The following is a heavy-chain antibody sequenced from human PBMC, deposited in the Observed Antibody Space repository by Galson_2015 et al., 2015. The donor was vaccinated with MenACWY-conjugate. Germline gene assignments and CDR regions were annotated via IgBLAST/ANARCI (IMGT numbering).Heavy chain of an antibody. J-gene: IGHJ5*02. CDR1: GYTFTHYG. Sequence: SVKVSCKASGYTFTHYGINWVRQAPGQGLEWMGWISAYNGNTKYAQKFQGRVTLTTDASTSTAYMELRSLRSDDTAVYYCARDRSRSNGYAWFDPWGQATLVTVSS. CDR3: ARDRSRSNGYAWFDP. CDR2: ISAYNGNT. D-gene: IGHD2-2*01. V-gene: IGHV1-18*01.